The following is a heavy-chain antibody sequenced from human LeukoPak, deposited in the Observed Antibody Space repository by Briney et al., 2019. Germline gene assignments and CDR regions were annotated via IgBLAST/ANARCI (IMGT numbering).Heavy chain of an antibody. CDR2: IMPISGTA. J-gene: IGHJ5*02. CDR1: GGTFSSYD. Sequence: SVKVSCKASGGTFSSYDISWVRQAPGQGLEWMGGIMPISGTANYAQKFQGRVTITADKPTNTAYMELSSLRSDDTAVYYCARGLSKYSGTSAQFDPWGQGTLVTVSS. V-gene: IGHV1-69*06. CDR3: ARGLSKYSGTSAQFDP. D-gene: IGHD1-26*01.